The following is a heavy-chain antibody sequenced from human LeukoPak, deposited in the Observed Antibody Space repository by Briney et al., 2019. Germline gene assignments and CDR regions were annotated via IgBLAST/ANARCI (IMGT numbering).Heavy chain of an antibody. CDR2: IKEDGSEK. CDR1: GFTFSNYW. V-gene: IGHV3-7*05. CDR3: ARDPLIAVAGIYFDY. Sequence: AGGSLGLSCAASGFTFSNYWMNWVRQAPGKGLEWVANIKEDGSEKNYVDSVKGRFTISRDNAKNSLYLKMSSLRAEDTAVYYCARDPLIAVAGIYFDYWGKGTLVTVSS. D-gene: IGHD6-19*01. J-gene: IGHJ4*02.